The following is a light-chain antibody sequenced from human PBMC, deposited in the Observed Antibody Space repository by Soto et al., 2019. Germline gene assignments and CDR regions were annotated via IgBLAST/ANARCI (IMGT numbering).Light chain of an antibody. V-gene: IGLV2-11*01. CDR3: CSYAGGGTYV. CDR2: DVS. J-gene: IGLJ1*01. CDR1: SSDVGDYNY. Sequence: QSALTQPRSVSGSPGQSVTISCTGTSSDVGDYNYVSWYQQHPGKAPKVMIYDVSKRPSGVPDRFSGSKSGNTASLTVSGLQAEDEADYYCCSYAGGGTYVFGTGTKVTVL.